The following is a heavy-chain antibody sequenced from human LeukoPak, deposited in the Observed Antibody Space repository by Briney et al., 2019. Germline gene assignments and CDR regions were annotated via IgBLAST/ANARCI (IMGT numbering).Heavy chain of an antibody. J-gene: IGHJ6*03. Sequence: ASVKVSCKASGGNFSSYAISWVRQAPAQGLEGMGRIIPIFGTANYAQQFQGRVTITTDESTSTAYMELSSLRSADRAVHYCPRDNGESYATYYYYYYMNVGSKASTLSVSS. V-gene: IGHV1-69*05. CDR2: IIPIFGTA. CDR3: PRDNGESYATYYYYYYMNV. D-gene: IGHD3-10*01. CDR1: GGNFSSYA.